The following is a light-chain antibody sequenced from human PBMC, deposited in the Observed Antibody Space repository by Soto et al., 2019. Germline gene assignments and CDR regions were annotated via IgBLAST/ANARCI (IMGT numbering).Light chain of an antibody. CDR3: CSQTSSSSTVL. Sequence: QSALTQPASVSGSPGQSITISCTGTSGDVGGYNYVSWYQQHPGKAPKLIIYEVTNRPSGVSNRFSGSKSGNTASLTISGLQAEDEADYYCCSQTSSSSTVLFGGGTKLTVL. CDR2: EVT. V-gene: IGLV2-14*01. J-gene: IGLJ2*01. CDR1: SGDVGGYNY.